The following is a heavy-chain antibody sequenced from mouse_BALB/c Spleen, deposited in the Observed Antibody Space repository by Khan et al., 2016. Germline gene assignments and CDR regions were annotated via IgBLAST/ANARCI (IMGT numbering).Heavy chain of an antibody. CDR2: ISDVGGST. V-gene: IGHV5-12*02. CDR3: AGQCNYAMAY. Sequence: EVELVESGGGLVQPGGSLKLSCATSGFTFSDYYMYWVRQTPEKRLEWVAHISDVGGSTYYQDTVKGRFTISRDNAKNTLYLQMSRLKSEDTAMYHCAGQCNYAMAYWGQGTSVTVSS. CDR1: GFTFSDYY. J-gene: IGHJ4*01.